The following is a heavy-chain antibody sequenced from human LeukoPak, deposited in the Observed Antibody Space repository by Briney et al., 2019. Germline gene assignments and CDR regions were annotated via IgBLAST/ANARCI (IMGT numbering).Heavy chain of an antibody. V-gene: IGHV1-2*02. CDR1: GYTFTGYY. J-gene: IGHJ4*02. Sequence: ASVKVSCKASGYTFTGYYMHWVRQAPGQGLEWMGWINPNSGGTNYAQKFQGRVTMTRDTSISTAYMELSSLRSEDTAVYYCASGRLYYDILTGYYPLPPFDYWGQGTLVTVSS. D-gene: IGHD3-9*01. CDR2: INPNSGGT. CDR3: ASGRLYYDILTGYYPLPPFDY.